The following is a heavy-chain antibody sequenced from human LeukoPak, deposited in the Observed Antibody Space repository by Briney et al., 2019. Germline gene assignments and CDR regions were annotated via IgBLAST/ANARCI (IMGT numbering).Heavy chain of an antibody. Sequence: GASVKVSCKASGYTFTSYDINWVRQATGQGLESMGWMNPNSGNTGYAQKFQGRVTITRNTSMSTAYMELGSLRSEDTAVYYCARGRGGGATSRDDYWGQGTLVTVSS. CDR2: MNPNSGNT. J-gene: IGHJ4*02. D-gene: IGHD1-26*01. V-gene: IGHV1-8*03. CDR1: GYTFTSYD. CDR3: ARGRGGGATSRDDY.